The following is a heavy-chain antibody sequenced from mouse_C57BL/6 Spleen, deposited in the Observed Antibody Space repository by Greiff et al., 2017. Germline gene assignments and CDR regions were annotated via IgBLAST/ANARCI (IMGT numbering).Heavy chain of an antibody. Sequence: VKLVESGAELAKPGASVTLSCKASGYTFTSYWMHWVQQRPGQGLEWIGYINPSSGYTKYNQKFKGKATLTADKSSRTAYMQLSRLTYEDSAVYYRARRANCENFDYWGQGTTRTVSS. CDR3: ARRANCENFDY. CDR1: GYTFTSYW. D-gene: IGHD4-1*01. CDR2: INPSSGYT. J-gene: IGHJ2*01. V-gene: IGHV1-7*01.